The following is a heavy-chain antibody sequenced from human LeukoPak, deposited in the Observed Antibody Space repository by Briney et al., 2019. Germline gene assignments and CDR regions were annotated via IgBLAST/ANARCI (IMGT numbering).Heavy chain of an antibody. V-gene: IGHV3-43D*03. CDR1: GFVLDVFA. J-gene: IGHJ4*02. Sequence: GGSLRLSCAASGFVLDVFAMHWVRHARGEGLEWISFVGWGGGSTFYSDSVKGRFTISRDNSKNSLSLQMNSLRAEDTALYYCAKGYYSGYDSGAFDHWGQGTLVTVSS. D-gene: IGHD5-12*01. CDR2: VGWGGGST. CDR3: AKGYYSGYDSGAFDH.